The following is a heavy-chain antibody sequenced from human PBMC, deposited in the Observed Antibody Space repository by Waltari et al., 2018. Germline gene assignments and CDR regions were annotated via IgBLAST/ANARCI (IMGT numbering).Heavy chain of an antibody. CDR1: GFTFSSYP. Sequence: EVQLLESGGGLVQPGGSLSLSCAASGFTFSSYPMSSVRQAPGKGLEWVSAISGSGGSTYYADAVKVRFTICRDKSKDKLYLQMNSLRADDTAVYYCAKGPDWDPYYFDYWGQGTLVTVSS. V-gene: IGHV3-23*01. CDR3: AKGPDWDPYYFDY. CDR2: ISGSGGST. J-gene: IGHJ4*02. D-gene: IGHD1-26*01.